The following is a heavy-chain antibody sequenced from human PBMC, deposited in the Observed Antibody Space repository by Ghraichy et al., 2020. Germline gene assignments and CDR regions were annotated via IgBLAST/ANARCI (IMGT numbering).Heavy chain of an antibody. CDR1: GFTFSSYG. Sequence: LSLTCAASGFTFSSYGMHWVSQAPGKALEGVAVIWYDGSNKYYADSVKGRFTISRDNSKNTLYLQMNSLRAEDTAVYYCAGSLTGTTGWFDPWGQGTLVTVSP. CDR2: IWYDGSNK. CDR3: AGSLTGTTGWFDP. D-gene: IGHD1-7*01. J-gene: IGHJ5*02. V-gene: IGHV3-33*01.